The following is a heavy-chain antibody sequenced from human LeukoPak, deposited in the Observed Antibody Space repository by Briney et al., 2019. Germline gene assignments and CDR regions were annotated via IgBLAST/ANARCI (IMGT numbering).Heavy chain of an antibody. CDR3: WPLSSSWTDY. D-gene: IGHD6-6*01. CDR2: ISSSSSYI. J-gene: IGHJ4*02. CDR1: GFTFSSYN. Sequence: GGSLRLSCAASGFTFSSYNMNWVRQAPGKGLEWVSSISSSSSYIYYADSVKGRFTISRDNAKNSLYLQMNSLRAEDTAVYYCWPLSSSWTDYWGQGTLVTVSS. V-gene: IGHV3-21*01.